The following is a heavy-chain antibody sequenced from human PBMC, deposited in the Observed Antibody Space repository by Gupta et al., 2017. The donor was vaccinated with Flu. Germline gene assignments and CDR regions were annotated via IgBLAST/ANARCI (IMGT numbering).Heavy chain of an antibody. D-gene: IGHD1-1*01. CDR3: AKGANWAFEI. CDR1: GFTFSSYA. Sequence: EVQLLESGGGLAQPGGSLRLSCAASGFTFSSYAMRWVRQAPGKGLGVVSTISGSGSNTHYADSVKGRFTISGDSSKKTVYLQMNSLRAEDTAVYYCAKGANWAFEIWGQGTMVTVSS. J-gene: IGHJ3*02. CDR2: ISGSGSNT. V-gene: IGHV3-23*01.